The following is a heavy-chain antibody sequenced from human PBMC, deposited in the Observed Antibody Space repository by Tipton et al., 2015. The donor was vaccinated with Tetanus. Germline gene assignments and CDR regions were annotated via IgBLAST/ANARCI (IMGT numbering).Heavy chain of an antibody. CDR1: GGSISTYY. CDR2: IYFTGNT. D-gene: IGHD6-25*01. Sequence: TLSLTCTVSGGSISTYYWSWIRQPPGRGLEWIGHIYFTGNTQYSLSLKSRVTMSVATSKIQFSLKLSSVTAADTAVYYCARDSRLFYAMDVWGQGATVAVSS. CDR3: ARDSRLFYAMDV. J-gene: IGHJ6*02. V-gene: IGHV4-59*12.